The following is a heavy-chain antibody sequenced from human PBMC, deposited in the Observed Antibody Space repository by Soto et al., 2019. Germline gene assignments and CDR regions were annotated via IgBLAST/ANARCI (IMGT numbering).Heavy chain of an antibody. V-gene: IGHV3-23*01. CDR2: ISGSGGST. CDR1: GFTFSSYA. CDR3: ASVTFGGVIVDY. D-gene: IGHD3-16*02. Sequence: GGSLRLCCAASGFTFSSYAMSWVRQAPGKGLEWVSAISGSGGSTYYADSVKGRFTISRDNSKNTLYLQMNSLRAEDTAVYYCASVTFGGVIVDYWGQGTLVTVSS. J-gene: IGHJ4*02.